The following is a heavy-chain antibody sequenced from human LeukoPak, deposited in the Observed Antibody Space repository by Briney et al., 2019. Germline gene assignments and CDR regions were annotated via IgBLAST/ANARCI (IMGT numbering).Heavy chain of an antibody. J-gene: IGHJ6*03. CDR3: ARVRSGWHYYYYYMDV. Sequence: SETLSLTCAVYGGSFSGYYWSWIRQPPGKGLEWIGEINHSGSTNYNPSLKSRVTISVDTSKNQFSLKLSSVTAADTAVYYCARVRSGWHYYYYYMDVWGKGTTVTVSS. CDR2: INHSGST. D-gene: IGHD6-19*01. V-gene: IGHV4-34*01. CDR1: GGSFSGYY.